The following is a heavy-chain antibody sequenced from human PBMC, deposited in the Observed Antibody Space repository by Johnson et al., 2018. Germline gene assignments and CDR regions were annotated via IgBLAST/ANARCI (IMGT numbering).Heavy chain of an antibody. J-gene: IGHJ6*02. CDR1: GYTFTTYY. CDR2: INPSGGDT. CDR3: ARDSDLVGATTGHYYYGMDV. Sequence: VQLVESGAEVKKPGASVKVSCETSGYTFTTYYIHWVRQAPGQGLEWMGTINPSGGDTPHAQKFQGRVTMTRDTSESTVYRELSNRRSAGTAVYFCARDSDLVGATTGHYYYGMDVWGQGTTVTVSS. D-gene: IGHD1-26*01. V-gene: IGHV1-46*01.